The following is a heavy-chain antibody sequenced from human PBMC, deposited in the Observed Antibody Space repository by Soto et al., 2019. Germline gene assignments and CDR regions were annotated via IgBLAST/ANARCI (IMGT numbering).Heavy chain of an antibody. Sequence: GGSLRLSCAASGFTFSSYSMNWVRQAPGKGLEWVSSISSSSSYIYYADSVKGRFTISRDNAKNSLYLQMNSLRAEDTAVYYCARDVSSGIAAAGDVFDIWGQGTMVTVAS. J-gene: IGHJ3*02. CDR2: ISSSSSYI. D-gene: IGHD6-13*01. V-gene: IGHV3-21*01. CDR3: ARDVSSGIAAAGDVFDI. CDR1: GFTFSSYS.